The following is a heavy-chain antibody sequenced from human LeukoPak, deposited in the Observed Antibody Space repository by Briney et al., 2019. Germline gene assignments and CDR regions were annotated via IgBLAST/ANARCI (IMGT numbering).Heavy chain of an antibody. CDR3: ARDQGYYDSSGYYLGGDHDY. Sequence: ASVKVSCKGSGYTFTSYYMHWVRQAPGQGLEWMGIINPSGGSTSYAQKFQGRVTMTRDTSTSTVYMELSSLRSEDTAVYYCARDQGYYDSSGYYLGGDHDYWGQGTLVTASS. CDR2: INPSGGST. V-gene: IGHV1-46*03. J-gene: IGHJ4*02. CDR1: GYTFTSYY. D-gene: IGHD3-22*01.